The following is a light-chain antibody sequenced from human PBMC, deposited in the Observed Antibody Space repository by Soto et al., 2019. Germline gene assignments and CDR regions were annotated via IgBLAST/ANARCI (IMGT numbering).Light chain of an antibody. J-gene: IGLJ2*01. Sequence: QSVLTRPPSASGTPGQRVTISCSGSSSNIGSNYVYWYQQLPGTVPQLLIYRNSERPSGVPDRFSGSKSGTSASLAISGLRSEDEADYYCAAWDDSLSGVVFGGGTKLT. V-gene: IGLV1-47*01. CDR2: RNS. CDR3: AAWDDSLSGVV. CDR1: SSNIGSNY.